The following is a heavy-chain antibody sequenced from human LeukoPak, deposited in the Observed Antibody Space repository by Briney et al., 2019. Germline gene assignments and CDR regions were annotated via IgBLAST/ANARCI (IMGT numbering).Heavy chain of an antibody. J-gene: IGHJ4*02. CDR3: ARAYYYDSSGYLDY. CDR2: IKQDGSEK. CDR1: GFTFSSCW. Sequence: GGSLRLSCAASGFTFSSCWMSWVRQAPGKGLEWVANIKQDGSEKYYVDSVKGRFTISRDNAKNSLYLQMNSLRAEDAAVYYCARAYYYDSSGYLDYWGQGTLVTVSS. D-gene: IGHD3-22*01. V-gene: IGHV3-7*01.